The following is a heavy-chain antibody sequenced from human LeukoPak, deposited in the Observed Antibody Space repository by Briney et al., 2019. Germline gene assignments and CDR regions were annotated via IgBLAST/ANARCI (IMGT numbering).Heavy chain of an antibody. V-gene: IGHV1-2*02. CDR2: INPNSGGT. J-gene: IGHJ6*03. CDR1: GYTFTGYY. D-gene: IGHD3-22*01. Sequence: ASVKVSCKASGYTFTGYYMHWVRQAPGQGLEWMGWINPNSGGTNYAQKFQGRVTMTRDTSISTAYMELSRLRSDDTALYYCARDYYDSSGYYPFYYYYMDVWGKGTTVTVSS. CDR3: ARDYYDSSGYYPFYYYYMDV.